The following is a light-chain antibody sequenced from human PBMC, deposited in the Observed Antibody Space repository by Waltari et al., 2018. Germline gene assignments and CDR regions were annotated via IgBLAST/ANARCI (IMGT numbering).Light chain of an antibody. J-gene: IGLJ1*01. CDR3: CSYTSSDTYV. CDR1: RSAFSLLAY. CDR2: DAV. Sequence: SALPQPASVSGSPGQSITLSCPGTRSAFSLLAYFSWYQHRPGKAPRLISYDAVKRPSGVSNRFSGSMSGYPASLTISGLQAEDEADYYCCSYTSSDTYVFGSGTTVTVL. V-gene: IGLV2-14*03.